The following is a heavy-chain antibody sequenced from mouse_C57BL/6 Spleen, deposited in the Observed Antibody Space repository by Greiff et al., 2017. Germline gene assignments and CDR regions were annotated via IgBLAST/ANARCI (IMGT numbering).Heavy chain of an antibody. D-gene: IGHD1-1*01. CDR3: ARSSYRHWYFDV. Sequence: EVKLVESGGGLVKPGGSLKLSCAASGFTFSDYGMHWVRQAPEKGLEWVAYISSGSSTIYYADTVKGRFTISRDNAKNTLFLQMTSLRSEDTAMYYCARSSYRHWYFDVWGTGTTVTVSS. CDR2: ISSGSSTI. V-gene: IGHV5-17*01. J-gene: IGHJ1*03. CDR1: GFTFSDYG.